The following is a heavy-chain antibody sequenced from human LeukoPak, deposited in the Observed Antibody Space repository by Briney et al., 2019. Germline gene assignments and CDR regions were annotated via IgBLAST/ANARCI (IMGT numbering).Heavy chain of an antibody. CDR1: GFTFSSYW. CDR2: IKQDGSEK. V-gene: IGHV3-7*03. CDR3: AKGRYSSSLYYFDY. Sequence: GGSLRLSCAASGFTFSSYWMSWVRQAPGKGLEWVANIKQDGSEKYYVDSVKGRFTISRDNAKNSLYLQMNSLRAEDTALYYCAKGRYSSSLYYFDYWGQGTLVTVSS. D-gene: IGHD6-13*01. J-gene: IGHJ4*02.